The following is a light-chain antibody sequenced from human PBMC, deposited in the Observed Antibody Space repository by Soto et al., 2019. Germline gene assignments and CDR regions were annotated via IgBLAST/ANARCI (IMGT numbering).Light chain of an antibody. J-gene: IGKJ5*01. Sequence: EIVLTHSPGTLSLSPWERATLSCRASQSVSSSSLAWYQQKPGQAPRLLIYGASRRATGIPDRFSGSGSGTDFTLTINSLEPEDFAVYYCQQRNVWPPINFGQGTRLEIK. CDR3: QQRNVWPPIN. CDR2: GAS. CDR1: QSVSSSS. V-gene: IGKV3D-20*02.